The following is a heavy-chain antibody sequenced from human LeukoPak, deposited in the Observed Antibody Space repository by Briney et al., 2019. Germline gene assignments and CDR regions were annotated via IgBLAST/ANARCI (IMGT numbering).Heavy chain of an antibody. D-gene: IGHD3-16*02. CDR3: ASLLNYDYVWGSYRRHFDY. V-gene: IGHV3-30*04. J-gene: IGHJ4*02. CDR1: GFTFSSYA. CDR2: ISYDGSNK. Sequence: GGSLRLSCAASGFTFSSYAMHWVRQAPGKGLEWVAVISYDGSNKYYADSVKGRFTISRDNSKNTLYLQMNSLRAEDTAVYYCASLLNYDYVWGSYRRHFDYWGQGTLVTVSS.